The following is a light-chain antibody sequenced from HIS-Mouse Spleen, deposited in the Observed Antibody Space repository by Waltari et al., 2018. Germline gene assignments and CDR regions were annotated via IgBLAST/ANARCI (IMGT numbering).Light chain of an antibody. Sequence: QSALTQPASVSGSPGQSITISCTGTSRDVGSYNLLSWYQQHPGKAPKLMNYEGSKRPSGVSNRFSGSKSGNTASLTISGLQAEDEADYYCCSYAGSSTWVFGGGTKLTVL. CDR3: CSYAGSSTWV. V-gene: IGLV2-23*01. CDR2: EGS. J-gene: IGLJ3*02. CDR1: SRDVGSYNL.